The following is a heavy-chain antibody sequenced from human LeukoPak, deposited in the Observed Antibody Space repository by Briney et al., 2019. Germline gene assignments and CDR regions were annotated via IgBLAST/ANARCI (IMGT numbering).Heavy chain of an antibody. J-gene: IGHJ5*02. Sequence: ASVKVSCKASGYTFTSYYMHWVRQAPGQGLEWMGIINPSGGSTSYAQKFQGRVTMTRDTSTSTVYMELSSLRSEDTAVYYCARAATKDGSENWFDPWGQGTLVTVSS. V-gene: IGHV1-46*01. D-gene: IGHD5-24*01. CDR3: ARAATKDGSENWFDP. CDR2: INPSGGST. CDR1: GYTFTSYY.